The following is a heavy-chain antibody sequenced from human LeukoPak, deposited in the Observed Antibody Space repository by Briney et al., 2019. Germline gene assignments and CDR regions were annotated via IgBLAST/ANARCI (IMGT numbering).Heavy chain of an antibody. D-gene: IGHD5-18*01. Sequence: PSETLSLTCTVSGGSISSSSYYWGWIRQPPGKGLEWIGNIYYSGSTYYNPSLKSRVTISVDTSKNQFSLKLSSVTAADTAVYYCARVRGYSYGLDYYYYMDVWGKGTAVTISS. CDR3: ARVRGYSYGLDYYYYMDV. CDR2: IYYSGST. CDR1: GGSISSSSYY. V-gene: IGHV4-39*07. J-gene: IGHJ6*03.